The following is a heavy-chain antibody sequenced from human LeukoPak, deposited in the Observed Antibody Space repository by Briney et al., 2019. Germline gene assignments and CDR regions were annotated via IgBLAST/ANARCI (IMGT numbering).Heavy chain of an antibody. D-gene: IGHD4-17*01. CDR3: ARVVRVATVTRDAFDI. J-gene: IGHJ3*02. V-gene: IGHV3-7*01. Sequence: GGSLRLSRAASAFTFSNYWMNWVRQAPGKGLEWVANIKQDGSKKCYVDSVRGRFTISRDNAKNSLYLQMNSLRAEDTAVYYCARVVRVATVTRDAFDIWGQGTMVTVSS. CDR2: IKQDGSKK. CDR1: AFTFSNYW.